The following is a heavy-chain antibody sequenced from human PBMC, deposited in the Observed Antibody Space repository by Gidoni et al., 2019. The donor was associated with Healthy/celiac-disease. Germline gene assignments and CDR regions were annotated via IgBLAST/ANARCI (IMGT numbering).Heavy chain of an antibody. Sequence: EVQLVESGGGLVQPGGSMRLSGAASGVTFRSDWMSWVRQAPGKGLEWVANITQDGSEKYYVDSVKGLFTISRDNAKNSLYLQMNSLRAEDTAVYYCARDLSPRGGPEPYFDYWGQGTLVTVSS. CDR1: GVTFRSDW. V-gene: IGHV3-7*01. CDR2: ITQDGSEK. J-gene: IGHJ4*02. CDR3: ARDLSPRGGPEPYFDY. D-gene: IGHD2-15*01.